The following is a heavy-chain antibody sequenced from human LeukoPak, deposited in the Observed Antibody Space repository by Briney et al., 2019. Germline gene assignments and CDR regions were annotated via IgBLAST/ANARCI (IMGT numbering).Heavy chain of an antibody. V-gene: IGHV3-23*01. CDR3: AKGRVSSNGWTFNDY. J-gene: IGHJ4*02. Sequence: GGSLRLSCAASGFTFSSYGMSWVRQAPGKGLEWVSSFSGSGGTTYYADSVKGRFTISRDNSKNTLYLQMNGLRAEDTAVYYCAKGRVSSNGWTFNDYWGQGTLVTVSS. D-gene: IGHD3-22*01. CDR1: GFTFSSYG. CDR2: FSGSGGTT.